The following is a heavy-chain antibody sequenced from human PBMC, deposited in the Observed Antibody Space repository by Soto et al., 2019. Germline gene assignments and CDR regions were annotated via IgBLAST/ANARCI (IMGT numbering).Heavy chain of an antibody. Sequence: GGSLRLSCAASGFTFSSYWMHWVRQAPGKGLVWVSRINSDGSSTSYADSVKGRFTISRDNAKNTLYLQMNSLRAEDTAVYYCARVDCSSTSCYLLDAFDIWGQGTMVTVSS. J-gene: IGHJ3*02. CDR2: INSDGSST. CDR1: GFTFSSYW. CDR3: ARVDCSSTSCYLLDAFDI. V-gene: IGHV3-74*01. D-gene: IGHD2-2*01.